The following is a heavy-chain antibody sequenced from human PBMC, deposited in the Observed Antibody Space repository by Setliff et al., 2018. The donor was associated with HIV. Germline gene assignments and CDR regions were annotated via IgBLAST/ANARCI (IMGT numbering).Heavy chain of an antibody. V-gene: IGHV3-23*01. CDR3: AKDHAGGGYHDILPPS. D-gene: IGHD3-9*01. CDR2: VSGSGATT. J-gene: IGHJ3*01. Sequence: GESLKISCVASGFTFRDSAVSWIRQAPGKGLQWVSAVSGSGATTYCAASVKGRFTISRDNLKSMVYLQMNSLRAEDTAIYYCAKDHAGGGYHDILPPSWGQGTMVTVSS. CDR1: GFTFRDSA.